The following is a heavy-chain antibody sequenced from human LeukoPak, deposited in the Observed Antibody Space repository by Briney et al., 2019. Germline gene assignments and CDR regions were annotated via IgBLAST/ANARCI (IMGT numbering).Heavy chain of an antibody. Sequence: SETLSLTCTVSGGSISSSSYYWGWIRQPPGKGLEWIGSIYYSGSTYYNPSLKSRVTISVDTSKNQFSLKLSSVTAADTAVYYCARIYEWECLFDYWGQGTLVTVSS. CDR1: GGSISSSSYY. D-gene: IGHD1-26*01. CDR2: IYYSGST. V-gene: IGHV4-39*07. J-gene: IGHJ4*02. CDR3: ARIYEWECLFDY.